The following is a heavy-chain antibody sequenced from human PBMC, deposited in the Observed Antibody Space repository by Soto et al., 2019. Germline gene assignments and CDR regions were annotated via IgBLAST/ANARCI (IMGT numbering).Heavy chain of an antibody. CDR1: GFTFSSYA. CDR2: ISYDGSNK. CDR3: ALLGDSQPFDY. Sequence: GGSLTLSCAASGFTFSSYAMHGVRQAPGKGLEWVAVISYDGSNKYYADSVKGRFTISRDNSKNTLYLQMNSPGAEDTAVYYCALLGDSQPFDYWGQGTLVTVSS. V-gene: IGHV3-30-3*01. J-gene: IGHJ4*02. D-gene: IGHD4-17*01.